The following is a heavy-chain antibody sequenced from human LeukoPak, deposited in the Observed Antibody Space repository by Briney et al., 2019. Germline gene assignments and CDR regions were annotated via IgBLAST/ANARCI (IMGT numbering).Heavy chain of an antibody. Sequence: SETLSLTCTVSGGSISSGGYYWSWIRQHPGKGLEWIGYIYYSGSTYYNPSLKSRVTISVDTSKNQFSLKLSSVTAADTAVYYCARVDRGVVVAAPHFDYWGQGTLVTVSS. D-gene: IGHD2-15*01. J-gene: IGHJ4*02. V-gene: IGHV4-31*03. CDR3: ARVDRGVVVAAPHFDY. CDR2: IYYSGST. CDR1: GGSISSGGYY.